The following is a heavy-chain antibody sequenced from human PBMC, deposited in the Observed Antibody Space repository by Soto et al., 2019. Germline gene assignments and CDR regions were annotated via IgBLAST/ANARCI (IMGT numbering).Heavy chain of an antibody. J-gene: IGHJ6*02. CDR2: IRGFSPYT. CDR1: GFTFRTYT. D-gene: IGHD3-10*01. V-gene: IGHV3-21*01. Sequence: GSLRLSCISSGFTFRTYTMNWVRQAPGKGLEWVSGIRGFSPYTFYAESVRGRFTISRDNAKNSLFLQMDSLRAEGTAAYYCARDRGYDAHDYYYNAMDVWGQGTTVTVSS. CDR3: ARDRGYDAHDYYYNAMDV.